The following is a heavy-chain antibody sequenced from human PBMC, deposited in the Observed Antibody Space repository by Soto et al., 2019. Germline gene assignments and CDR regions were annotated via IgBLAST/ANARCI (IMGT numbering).Heavy chain of an antibody. Sequence: SETLSLTCTVLCGSISDYYWRLIRQPPGKGLEWIGYIYYSGSTNYNPSLKSRVTISVDTSKNQFSLKLSSVTAADTAVYYCASVGSYGDYYFDYWGQGTLVTV. CDR2: IYYSGST. J-gene: IGHJ4*02. V-gene: IGHV4-59*01. CDR1: CGSISDYY. D-gene: IGHD5-18*01. CDR3: ASVGSYGDYYFDY.